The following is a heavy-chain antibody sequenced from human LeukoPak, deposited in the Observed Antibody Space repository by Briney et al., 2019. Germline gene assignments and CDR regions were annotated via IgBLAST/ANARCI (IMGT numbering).Heavy chain of an antibody. Sequence: PGGSLRLSCAASVFTFSSYAMSWVRQAPGKGLEWASAISGSGGSTYYADSVKGRFTISRDNSKNTLYLQMNSLRAEDTAVYYCAKDVGSSWPRFYYYYGMDVWGQGTTVTVSS. D-gene: IGHD6-13*01. V-gene: IGHV3-23*01. CDR1: VFTFSSYA. J-gene: IGHJ6*02. CDR2: ISGSGGST. CDR3: AKDVGSSWPRFYYYYGMDV.